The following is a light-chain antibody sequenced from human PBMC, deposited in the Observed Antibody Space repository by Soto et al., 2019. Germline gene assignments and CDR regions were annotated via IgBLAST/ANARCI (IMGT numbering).Light chain of an antibody. CDR3: CSYAGSSTYV. CDR1: DSDVGSYKF. V-gene: IGLV2-23*02. Sequence: QSVLTQPASVSGSPGQSITVSCTGTDSDVGSYKFVSWYQQHPGKAPKVIIFEVNRRPSGVSDRFSGSRSGNTASLTISGLQAEDEAEYYCCSYAGSSTYVFGTGPKVTVL. J-gene: IGLJ1*01. CDR2: EVN.